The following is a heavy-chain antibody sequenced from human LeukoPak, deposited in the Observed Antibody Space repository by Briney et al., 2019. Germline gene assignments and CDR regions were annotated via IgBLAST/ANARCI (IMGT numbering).Heavy chain of an antibody. Sequence: GRSLRLSCAASGFTFSSYGMHWVRQAPGKGLEWVAVISYDGSNKYYADSVKGRFTISRDNSKNTLYLQMNSLRAEDTAVYYCAKDRGIPGAFDIWGQGTMVSVSS. CDR1: GFTFSSYG. V-gene: IGHV3-30*18. CDR2: ISYDGSNK. CDR3: AKDRGIPGAFDI. D-gene: IGHD3-10*01. J-gene: IGHJ3*02.